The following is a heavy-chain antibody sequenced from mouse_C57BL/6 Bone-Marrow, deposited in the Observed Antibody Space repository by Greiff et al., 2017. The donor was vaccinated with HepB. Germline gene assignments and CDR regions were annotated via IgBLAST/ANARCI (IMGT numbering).Heavy chain of an antibody. D-gene: IGHD1-1*01. J-gene: IGHJ2*01. V-gene: IGHV1-42*01. CDR1: FYSFTGYY. CDR3: AYYGFDY. Sequence: VQLQQSGPELVKPGASVKISCKASFYSFTGYYMNWVKQSPEKSLEWIGDINPSTGGTTYNQKFKAKATLTVDKSSSTAYMQLKNLTSEDSAVYYYAYYGFDYWGQGTTLTVSS. CDR2: INPSTGGT.